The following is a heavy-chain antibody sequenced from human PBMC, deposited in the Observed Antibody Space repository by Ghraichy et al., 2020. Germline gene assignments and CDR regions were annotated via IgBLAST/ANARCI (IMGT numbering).Heavy chain of an antibody. CDR3: ARDGGDYRHDGLDI. D-gene: IGHD4-17*01. V-gene: IGHV3-48*03. Sequence: GGSLRLSCAASGFTFSSYEMNWVRRAPGKGLEWVSYISSSGSSIYYADSVKGRFTVSRDNAKNSLYLQMNSLRAEDTAVYYCARDGGDYRHDGLDIWGQGTMVTVSS. CDR2: ISSSGSSI. J-gene: IGHJ3*02. CDR1: GFTFSSYE.